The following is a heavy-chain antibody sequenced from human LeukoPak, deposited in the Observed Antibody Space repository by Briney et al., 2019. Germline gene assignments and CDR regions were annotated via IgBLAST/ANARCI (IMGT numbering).Heavy chain of an antibody. CDR1: GFTFSSYS. J-gene: IGHJ4*02. V-gene: IGHV3-21*01. Sequence: GGSLRLSCAASGFTFSSYSMNWVRQAPGEGLEWVSFITSSNNHIDYADSVKGRFTISRDNAKNSLYLQMNSLRAEDTALYFCARGSGSGSWLIDYWGQGALVAVSS. CDR3: ARGSGSGSWLIDY. CDR2: ITSSNNHI. D-gene: IGHD1-26*01.